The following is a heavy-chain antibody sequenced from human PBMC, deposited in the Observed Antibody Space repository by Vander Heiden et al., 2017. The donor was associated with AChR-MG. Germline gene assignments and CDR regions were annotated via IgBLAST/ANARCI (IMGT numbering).Heavy chain of an antibody. D-gene: IGHD2-2*01. CDR1: GSPFSSYA. V-gene: IGHV1-69*04. CDR3: ARDLGGSKGSIGMDV. Sequence: QVQLVQSGAEVKKLGSSVKVSCKASGSPFSSYAISWVRQAPGQGLEWMGRIIPILGIANYAQKFQGRVTITADKSTSTAYMELSSLRSEDTAVYYCARDLGGSKGSIGMDVWGQGTTVTVSS. CDR2: IIPILGIA. J-gene: IGHJ6*02.